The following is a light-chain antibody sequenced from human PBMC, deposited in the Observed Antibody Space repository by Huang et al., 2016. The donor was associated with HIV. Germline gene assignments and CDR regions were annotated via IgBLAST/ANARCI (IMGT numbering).Light chain of an antibody. CDR3: HQYGSPPFT. Sequence: ELVLTQSPGTMSLSPGERATLSCRASQSISSSALAWYRQKPGQAPTLLIHVASTRATDIPDRVSGSGSGTDFTRTIIGLEPEDFAVYYCHQYGSPPFTFGPGTKVDIK. V-gene: IGKV3-20*01. CDR2: VAS. J-gene: IGKJ3*01. CDR1: QSISSSA.